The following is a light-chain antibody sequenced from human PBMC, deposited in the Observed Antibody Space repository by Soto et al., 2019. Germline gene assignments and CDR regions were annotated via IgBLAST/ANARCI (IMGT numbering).Light chain of an antibody. CDR3: SSYTSSSTYVV. J-gene: IGLJ2*01. V-gene: IGLV2-14*01. CDR1: SSDVGGYNY. CDR2: EVS. Sequence: QSALTQPASVSGSPGQSITISCTGTSSDVGGYNYVSWYQQHPGKAPKLMIYEVSNRPSGVSNRFSGSKSGNTASLTISGLQAEDEADYYCSSYTSSSTYVVFGGRTQLTVL.